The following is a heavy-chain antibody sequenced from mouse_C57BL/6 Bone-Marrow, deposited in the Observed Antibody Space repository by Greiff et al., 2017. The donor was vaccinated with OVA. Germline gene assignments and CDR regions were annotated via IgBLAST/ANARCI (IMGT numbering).Heavy chain of an antibody. CDR3: ARHEDYYDYDGGFAY. CDR1: GYTFTEYT. Sequence: QVQLKESGAELVKPGASVKLSCKASGYTFTEYTIHWVKQRSGQGLEWIGWFYPGSGSIKYNEKFKDKATLTADKSSSTVYMELSRVTSEDSAVYFCARHEDYYDYDGGFAYWGQGTLVTVSA. CDR2: FYPGSGSI. V-gene: IGHV1-62-2*01. D-gene: IGHD2-4*01. J-gene: IGHJ3*01.